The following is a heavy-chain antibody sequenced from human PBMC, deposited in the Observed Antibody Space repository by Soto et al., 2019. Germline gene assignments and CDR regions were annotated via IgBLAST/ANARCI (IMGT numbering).Heavy chain of an antibody. V-gene: IGHV3-33*01. CDR3: ASDGDSSSWYSYYYGMDV. CDR2: IWYGGSNK. CDR1: GFTFSSYG. D-gene: IGHD6-13*01. Sequence: QVQLVESGGGVVQPGRSLRLSCAASGFTFSSYGMHWVRQAPGKGLEWVAVIWYGGSNKYYADSVKGRFTISRDNSKNTLYLQMNSLRAEDTAVYYCASDGDSSSWYSYYYGMDVWGQGTTVTVSS. J-gene: IGHJ6*02.